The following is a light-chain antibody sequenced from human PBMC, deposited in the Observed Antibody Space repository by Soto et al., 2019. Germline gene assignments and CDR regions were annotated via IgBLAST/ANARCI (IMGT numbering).Light chain of an antibody. J-gene: IGKJ1*01. CDR1: QSISTN. Sequence: EIVMTQSPTTLAVSPGERVTLSCRASQSISTNLAWYQQKPGQAPRLLVYGASTRATGIPGRISGTGSGTEFTLTISSLQSEDFAVYYCQQFGSSPWTFGQGTTVEIK. CDR2: GAS. V-gene: IGKV3-15*01. CDR3: QQFGSSPWT.